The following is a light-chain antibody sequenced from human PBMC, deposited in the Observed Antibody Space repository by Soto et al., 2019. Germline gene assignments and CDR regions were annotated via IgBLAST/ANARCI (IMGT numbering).Light chain of an antibody. CDR1: QGISSY. CDR3: QQLNSYPLFT. J-gene: IGKJ3*01. Sequence: IQLTQSPSSLSASVGDRVTITCRASQGISSYLAWYHQKPGKAPKLLIYAASTLQSGVPSRFSGSGSWTDFTLTISSLQPEDFATSYCQQLNSYPLFTFGPGTKVDIK. CDR2: AAS. V-gene: IGKV1-9*01.